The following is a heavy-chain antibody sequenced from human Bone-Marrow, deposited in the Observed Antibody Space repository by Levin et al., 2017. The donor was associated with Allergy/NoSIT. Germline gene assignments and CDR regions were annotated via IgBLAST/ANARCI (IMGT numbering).Heavy chain of an antibody. Sequence: GGSLRLSCAASGFTFDDYGMSWVRQAPGKGLEWVSGINWNGGSTGYADSVKGRFTISRDNAKNSLYLQMNSLRAEDTALYHCARRRIRYFDWVYTFDIWGQGTMVTVSS. V-gene: IGHV3-20*01. CDR3: ARRRIRYFDWVYTFDI. J-gene: IGHJ3*02. CDR2: INWNGGST. D-gene: IGHD3-9*01. CDR1: GFTFDDYG.